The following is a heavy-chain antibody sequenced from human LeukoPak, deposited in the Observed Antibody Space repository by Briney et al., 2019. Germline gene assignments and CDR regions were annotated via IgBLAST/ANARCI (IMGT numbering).Heavy chain of an antibody. CDR3: ARDSGRIAAAGTGRPDY. CDR1: GFTFSSNS. J-gene: IGHJ4*02. Sequence: GGSLRLSCAASGFTFSSNSLNWVRQAPGKGLEWVSSISSSSSYIYYADSVKGRFTISRDNAKNSLYLQMNSLRAEDTAVYYCARDSGRIAAAGTGRPDYWGQGTLVTVSS. V-gene: IGHV3-21*01. CDR2: ISSSSSYI. D-gene: IGHD6-13*01.